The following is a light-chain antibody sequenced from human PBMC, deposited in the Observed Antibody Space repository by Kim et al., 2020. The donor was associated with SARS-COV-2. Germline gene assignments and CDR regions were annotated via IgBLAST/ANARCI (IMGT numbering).Light chain of an antibody. J-gene: IGKJ3*01. CDR3: QHRTNWPLFT. V-gene: IGKV3-11*01. Sequence: SPRERATLSCRASQSVRSSLAWYQQKPGQPPRLLISDASNRAAGIPARFSGGGSGTDFTLTISSLEPEDLAVYYCQHRTNWPLFTFGPGTKVDIK. CDR2: DAS. CDR1: QSVRSS.